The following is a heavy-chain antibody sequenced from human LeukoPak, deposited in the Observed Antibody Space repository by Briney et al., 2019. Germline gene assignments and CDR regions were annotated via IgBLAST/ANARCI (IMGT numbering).Heavy chain of an antibody. V-gene: IGHV4-59*01. CDR3: ARDRRLAVAGTYYYYYYMDV. CDR1: DDSITRYY. J-gene: IGHJ6*03. Sequence: PSETLSLTCTVSDDSITRYYWTWIRQPPRKGLEWIGYIYYSGSTNYNPSLKSRVTISVDTSKSQFSLKLSSLTAADTAVYYCARDRRLAVAGTYYYYYYMDVWGKGTTVTICS. CDR2: IYYSGST. D-gene: IGHD6-19*01.